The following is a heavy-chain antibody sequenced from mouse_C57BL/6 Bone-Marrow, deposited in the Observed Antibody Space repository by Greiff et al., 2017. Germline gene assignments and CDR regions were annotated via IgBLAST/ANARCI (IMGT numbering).Heavy chain of an antibody. CDR2: IYYIGTI. D-gene: IGHD1-1*01. J-gene: IGHJ4*01. CDR3: ARAGGSSYAMDY. Sequence: EVQLQESGPGLVKPSQTVFLTCTVTGISITTGNYRWSWIRQFPGNKLEWIGYIYYIGTITYNPSLTSRTTITRDTPKNQFFLEMNSLTAEDTATDYWARAGGSSYAMDYWGQGTSVTVSS. CDR1: GISITTGNYR. V-gene: IGHV3-5*01.